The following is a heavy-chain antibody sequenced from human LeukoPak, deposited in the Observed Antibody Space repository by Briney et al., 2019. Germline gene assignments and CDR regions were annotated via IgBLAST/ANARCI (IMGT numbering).Heavy chain of an antibody. D-gene: IGHD3-10*01. V-gene: IGHV3-30*02. Sequence: GGSLRLSCAASGLTFSSYGMHWVRQAPGKGLEWVAFIRYDGSNKYYADSVKGRFTISRDNSKNTLYLQMNSLRAEDTAVYYCATDPGLLWFGEYYFDYWGQGTMVTVSS. CDR2: IRYDGSNK. CDR1: GLTFSSYG. CDR3: ATDPGLLWFGEYYFDY. J-gene: IGHJ4*02.